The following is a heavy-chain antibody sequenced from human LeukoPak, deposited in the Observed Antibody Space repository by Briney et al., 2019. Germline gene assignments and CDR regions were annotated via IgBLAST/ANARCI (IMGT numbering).Heavy chain of an antibody. V-gene: IGHV4-4*07. D-gene: IGHD3-3*01. CDR1: GGSISSYY. J-gene: IGHJ4*02. CDR3: ARDRDFLDY. CDR2: IYTSGST. Sequence: SETLSLTCIVSGGSISSYYWSWIRQPAGKGLEWIGHIYTSGSTNDNPSLKSRITMSVDTSKSQFSLKLSSVTAADTAVYYCARDRDFLDYWGQGTLVTVSS.